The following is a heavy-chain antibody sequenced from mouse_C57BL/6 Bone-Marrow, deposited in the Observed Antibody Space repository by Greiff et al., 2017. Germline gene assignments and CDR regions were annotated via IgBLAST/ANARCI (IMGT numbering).Heavy chain of an antibody. Sequence: QVQLQQSGAELVKPGASVKLSCKASGYTLSSYWMHWVKQRPGQGLEWIGMIHPNSGSTNYNEKFKSKATLTVDKSSSTAYMQLSSLTSEDSAVYYCAGTYYSNPDDWGQGTTLTVSS. CDR2: IHPNSGST. V-gene: IGHV1-64*01. CDR1: GYTLSSYW. J-gene: IGHJ2*01. D-gene: IGHD2-5*01. CDR3: AGTYYSNPDD.